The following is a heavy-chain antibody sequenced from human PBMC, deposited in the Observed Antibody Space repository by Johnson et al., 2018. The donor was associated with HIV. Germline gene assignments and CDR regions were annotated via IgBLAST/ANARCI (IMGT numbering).Heavy chain of an antibody. J-gene: IGHJ3*02. CDR3: ARDRVVLWFGESPLDAFDI. Sequence: VQLVESGGGVVQPGRSLRLSCAASGFTFRSYAMHWVRQAPGKGLAWVALISYDGSHKFYADSVKGRFTISRDHSKNTLYLQMNSLRAEDTAVYYCARDRVVLWFGESPLDAFDIWGQGTMVTVSS. CDR1: GFTFRSYA. CDR2: ISYDGSHK. D-gene: IGHD3-10*01. V-gene: IGHV3-30-3*01.